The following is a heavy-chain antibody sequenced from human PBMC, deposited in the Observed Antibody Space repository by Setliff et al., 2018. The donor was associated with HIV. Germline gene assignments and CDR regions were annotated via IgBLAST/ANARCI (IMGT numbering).Heavy chain of an antibody. CDR3: GGNGYYSIDY. D-gene: IGHD3-22*01. CDR1: GGSISSNW. CDR2: IYHSGST. Sequence: SETLSLTCAVSGGSISSNWWSWVRQSPGKGLEWIGEIYHSGSTHYNPSLQSRVTISVDKSKSQFSLKLNSVTAADTAVYYCGGNGYYSIDYWGQGTLVTGLL. V-gene: IGHV4-4*02. J-gene: IGHJ4*02.